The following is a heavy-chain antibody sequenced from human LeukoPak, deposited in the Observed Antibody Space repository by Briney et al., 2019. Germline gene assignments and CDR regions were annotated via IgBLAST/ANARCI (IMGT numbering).Heavy chain of an antibody. CDR2: ISGSGGST. Sequence: GGSLRLSCAASAFTFRSYAMSWIREAGGKGLEWVSAISGSGGSTYYADSVKGRFTISRDNSKKTLYLQMSSLRAEDTAVYYCAKPKDNSLYCFDYWGQGTLVTVSS. J-gene: IGHJ4*02. CDR1: AFTFRSYA. V-gene: IGHV3-23*01. D-gene: IGHD1-20*01. CDR3: AKPKDNSLYCFDY.